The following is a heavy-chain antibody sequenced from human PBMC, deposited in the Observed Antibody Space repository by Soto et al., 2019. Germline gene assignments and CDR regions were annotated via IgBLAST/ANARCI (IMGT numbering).Heavy chain of an antibody. Sequence: QLQLQESGPGLVKPSETLSLTCTVSGGSISSTSYYWAWIRQPPGKGLEWIGTTHYSGSAHYNPSLKSRVSISVDTSKNQFSLKLNSVTAADTAVYYCARWTYGSYSDYWGQGILVTVSS. V-gene: IGHV4-39*01. D-gene: IGHD1-26*01. CDR2: THYSGSA. CDR1: GGSISSTSYY. CDR3: ARWTYGSYSDY. J-gene: IGHJ4*02.